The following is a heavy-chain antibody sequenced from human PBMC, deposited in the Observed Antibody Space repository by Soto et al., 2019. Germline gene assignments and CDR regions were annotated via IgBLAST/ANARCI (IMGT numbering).Heavy chain of an antibody. CDR3: ARELDEYGGKPPNPDAFAI. D-gene: IGHD4-17*01. V-gene: IGHV1-2*02. Sequence: ASVKVSCKASGYAFTGYDMHWVRQAPGQGLEWMGWINPNSGGTNYAQKFQGRVTMTRETSISTAYMELSRLRSDETAVYYCARELDEYGGKPPNPDAFAIWGQGPMHTVS. CDR2: INPNSGGT. J-gene: IGHJ3*02. CDR1: GYAFTGYD.